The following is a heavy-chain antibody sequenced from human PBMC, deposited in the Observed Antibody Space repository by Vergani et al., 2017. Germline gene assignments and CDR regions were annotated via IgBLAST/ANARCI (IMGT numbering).Heavy chain of an antibody. V-gene: IGHV1-69*02. D-gene: IGHD2-2*01. CDR3: AGFCSRTSCFYFDY. CDR2: IIPIIGIT. Sequence: QVKLVHSGAAVKKPGSSVKVSCKASGGTFSSYTISWVRQAPGQGLEWMGRIIPIIGITNYAQNFQGRFTMNADKSTSTAYMELSSLRSEDTGVYYCAGFCSRTSCFYFDYWGQGTLVTVSS. CDR1: GGTFSSYT. J-gene: IGHJ4*02.